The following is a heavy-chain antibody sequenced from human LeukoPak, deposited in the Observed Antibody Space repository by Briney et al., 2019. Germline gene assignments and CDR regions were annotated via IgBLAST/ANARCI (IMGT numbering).Heavy chain of an antibody. CDR3: GRADQKWFGESMVDY. Sequence: GGSLRLSCAASGFSFSNYWMNWVRQAPGKGLEWVANIKQDGGEKYYVDSVKGRFTISRDNAKNSLYLQMSSLGAEDTAVYYCGRADQKWFGESMVDYWGQGTLVTVSS. CDR1: GFSFSNYW. V-gene: IGHV3-7*01. CDR2: IKQDGGEK. J-gene: IGHJ4*02. D-gene: IGHD3-10*01.